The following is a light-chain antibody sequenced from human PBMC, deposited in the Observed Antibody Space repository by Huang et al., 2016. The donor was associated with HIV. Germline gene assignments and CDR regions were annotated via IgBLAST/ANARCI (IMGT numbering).Light chain of an antibody. CDR1: QCISND. CDR3: QQYNDWPWT. J-gene: IGKJ1*01. Sequence: EIVMTQSPATLSVSPGERATLSCRASQCISNDLAWYQQKPGQAPRLLVYGAINRPTGIPVGFSGSGSGTEFTLTISSLQSEDFAVYYCQQYNDWPWTFGQGTKVEIK. V-gene: IGKV3-15*01. CDR2: GAI.